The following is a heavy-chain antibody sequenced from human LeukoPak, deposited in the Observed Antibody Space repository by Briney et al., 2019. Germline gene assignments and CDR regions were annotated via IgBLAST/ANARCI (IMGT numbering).Heavy chain of an antibody. CDR1: GFTFSNAW. Sequence: PGGSLRLSCAASGFTFSNAWMNWVRQAPGKGLEWVGRIKSKTDGGTTDYAAPVKGRFTISRDDSRNTPYLQMNSLKTEDTAVYYCTTEAYCSGGSCYRDYWGQGTLVTVSS. CDR2: IKSKTDGGTT. V-gene: IGHV3-15*07. D-gene: IGHD2-15*01. J-gene: IGHJ4*02. CDR3: TTEAYCSGGSCYRDY.